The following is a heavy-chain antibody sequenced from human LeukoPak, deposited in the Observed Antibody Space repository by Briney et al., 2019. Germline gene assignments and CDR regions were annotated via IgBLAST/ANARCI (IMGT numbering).Heavy chain of an antibody. CDR3: GRLTYCSGASCYLDY. V-gene: IGHV5-51*01. Sequence: PGESLKISCKGSGYSFNSYWIGWVRQMPGKGLEWMGIIYPGDSDTRYSPPFQGQVTISVDKSISTAYPQWSGLKASDTAMYYCGRLTYCSGASCYLDYWGQGTLVTVPS. D-gene: IGHD2-15*01. CDR1: GYSFNSYW. CDR2: IYPGDSDT. J-gene: IGHJ4*02.